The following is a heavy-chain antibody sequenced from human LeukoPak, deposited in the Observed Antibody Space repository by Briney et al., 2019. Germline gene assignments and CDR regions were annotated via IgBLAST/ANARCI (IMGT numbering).Heavy chain of an antibody. V-gene: IGHV3-23*01. CDR2: ISGSGGST. D-gene: IGHD1-26*01. CDR1: GFTFSSYA. Sequence: PGGSLRLSCAASGFTFSSYAMSWVRQAPGKGLEWVSAISGSGGSTYYADSVKGRFTIPRDNSKNTLYLQMNSLRAEDTAVYYCASQGDTWGRLGWFDPWGQGTLVTVSS. CDR3: ASQGDTWGRLGWFDP. J-gene: IGHJ5*02.